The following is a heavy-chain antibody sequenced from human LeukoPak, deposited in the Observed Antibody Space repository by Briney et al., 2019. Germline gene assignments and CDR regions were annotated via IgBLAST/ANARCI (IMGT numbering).Heavy chain of an antibody. D-gene: IGHD4-23*01. CDR1: GGSISRSSYY. J-gene: IGHJ4*02. CDR2: IYYSGST. CDR3: ARGIGGPTDY. Sequence: KPSETLYITCTVSGGSISRSSYYLGWIRQPPQNWLEWIGSIYYSGSTYYNPSLKSRVTISVDTSKNQFSLKLSSVTAADTAVYYCARGIGGPTDYWGQGTLVTVSS. V-gene: IGHV4-39*07.